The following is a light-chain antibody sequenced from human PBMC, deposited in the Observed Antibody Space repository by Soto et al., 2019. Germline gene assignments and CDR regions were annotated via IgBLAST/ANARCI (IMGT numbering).Light chain of an antibody. J-gene: IGLJ2*01. CDR2: RSD. CDR1: SSNIGSNH. CDR3: AAWDDSRYGVV. V-gene: IGLV1-44*01. Sequence: QAVVTQSPSASGTPGQRVIIACSGSSSNIGSNHVNWYRHLPGAAPKLLIFRSDQRPSGVPDRFSDSKSGTTASLAISGLQSGDEADYYCAAWDDSRYGVVFGGGTKLTVL.